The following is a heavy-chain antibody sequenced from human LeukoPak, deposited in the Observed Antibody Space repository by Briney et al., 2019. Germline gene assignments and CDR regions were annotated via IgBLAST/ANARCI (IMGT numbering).Heavy chain of an antibody. J-gene: IGHJ4*02. CDR1: GGTFSSYA. D-gene: IGHD3-22*01. Sequence: SVKVSCKASGGTFSSYAISWVRQAPGQGLEWMGGIIPIFGTANYAQKFQGRVTITADESTSTAYMELSSLRSEDTAVYYCAREEDSYYDSSGYYPKLDYWGQGTLVTVSS. CDR2: IIPIFGTA. CDR3: AREEDSYYDSSGYYPKLDY. V-gene: IGHV1-69*13.